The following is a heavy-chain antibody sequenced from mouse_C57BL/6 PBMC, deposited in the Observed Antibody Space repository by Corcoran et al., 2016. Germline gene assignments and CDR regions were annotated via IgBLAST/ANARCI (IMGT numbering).Heavy chain of an antibody. CDR3: ARSNYSNYPFAY. CDR2: INPSNGGT. Sequence: QVQLQQPGTELVKPGASVKLSCKASGYTFTSYWMHWVKQRPGQGLEWIGNINPSNGGTNYNEKFKSKATLTVDKSSSTDYMQLSSLTSEDSAVYYCARSNYSNYPFAYWGQGTLVTVSA. D-gene: IGHD2-5*01. V-gene: IGHV1-53*01. J-gene: IGHJ3*01. CDR1: GYTFTSYW.